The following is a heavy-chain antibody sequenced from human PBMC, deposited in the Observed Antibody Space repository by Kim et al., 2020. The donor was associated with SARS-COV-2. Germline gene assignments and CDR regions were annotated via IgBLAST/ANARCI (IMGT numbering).Heavy chain of an antibody. CDR3: ARDGYCSGGSCLRYFDY. J-gene: IGHJ4*02. Sequence: SETLSLTCTVSGGSISSSSYYWGWIRQPPGKGLEWIGSIYYSGSTYYNPSLKSRVTISVDTSKNQFSLKLSSVTAADTAVYYCARDGYCSGGSCLRYFDYWGQGTLVTVSS. V-gene: IGHV4-39*07. D-gene: IGHD2-15*01. CDR1: GGSISSSSYY. CDR2: IYYSGST.